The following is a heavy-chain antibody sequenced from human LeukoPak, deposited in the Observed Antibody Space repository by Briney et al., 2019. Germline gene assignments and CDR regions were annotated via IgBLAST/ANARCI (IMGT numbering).Heavy chain of an antibody. CDR3: ARRGYSYGSPFDY. V-gene: IGHV4-38-2*01. D-gene: IGHD5-18*01. J-gene: IGHJ4*02. CDR2: IYHSGNA. Sequence: SETLSLTCAVSGYSISTGYYWGWIRQPPGKGLEWIGNIYHSGNAYYNPSLKSRVTISVDTSKNQFSLKLSSVNAADTAVYYCARRGYSYGSPFDYWGQGTLVTVSS. CDR1: GYSISTGYY.